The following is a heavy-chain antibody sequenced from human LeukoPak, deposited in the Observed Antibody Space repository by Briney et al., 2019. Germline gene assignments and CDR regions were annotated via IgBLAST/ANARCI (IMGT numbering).Heavy chain of an antibody. Sequence: GGSLRLSCAASGFTFSNAWMSWVRQAPGKGLEWVGRIKSKTDGGTTDYAAPVKGRFTISRDDSKNTLYLQMNSLKTEDTAVYYCTTVGWLLPYDVFDYWGQGTLVTVSS. CDR2: IKSKTDGGTT. D-gene: IGHD3-22*01. CDR3: TTVGWLLPYDVFDY. CDR1: GFTFSNAW. J-gene: IGHJ4*02. V-gene: IGHV3-15*01.